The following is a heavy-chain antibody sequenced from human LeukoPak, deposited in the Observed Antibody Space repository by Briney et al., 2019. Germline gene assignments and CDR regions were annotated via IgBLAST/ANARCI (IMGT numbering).Heavy chain of an antibody. CDR2: ISYDGSNK. V-gene: IGHV3-30*18. CDR1: GFTFSSFG. CDR3: AKDIDYYYGMDV. J-gene: IGHJ6*02. Sequence: PGRSQRLSCAASGFTFSSFGVHWVRQAPGKGLEWVAVISYDGSNKYHADSVKGRFTISRDNSKNTLYLQMNSLRAEDTAVYYCAKDIDYYYGMDVWGQGTTVTVSS.